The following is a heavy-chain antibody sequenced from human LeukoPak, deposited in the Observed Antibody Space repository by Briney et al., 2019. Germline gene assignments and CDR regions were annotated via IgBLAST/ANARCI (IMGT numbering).Heavy chain of an antibody. Sequence: GGSLRLSCAASGFTFSSYAMSWVRQAPGKGLEWVSGISGGGGSTHYADSVKGRFTVSRDNSKNTLYLQMNSLRAEDTAVYYCAKDTIRNSWYPTYGMDVWGQGTTVTVSS. V-gene: IGHV3-23*01. D-gene: IGHD6-13*01. CDR1: GFTFSSYA. CDR2: ISGGGGST. CDR3: AKDTIRNSWYPTYGMDV. J-gene: IGHJ6*02.